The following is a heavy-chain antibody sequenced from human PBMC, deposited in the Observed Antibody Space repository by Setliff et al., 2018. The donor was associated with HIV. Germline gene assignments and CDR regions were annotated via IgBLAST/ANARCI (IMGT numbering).Heavy chain of an antibody. Sequence: SETLSLTCTVSAGAIRSYYWSWIRQSPGKGLEWIGYIFYGGNANYSPSLKSRVTVSLDMSKNQFSLRLASVTGADTAVYYCARGGASSKYLDPWGQGTLVTVSS. CDR2: IFYGGNA. J-gene: IGHJ5*02. V-gene: IGHV4-59*01. CDR1: AGAIRSYY. CDR3: ARGGASSKYLDP. D-gene: IGHD2-15*01.